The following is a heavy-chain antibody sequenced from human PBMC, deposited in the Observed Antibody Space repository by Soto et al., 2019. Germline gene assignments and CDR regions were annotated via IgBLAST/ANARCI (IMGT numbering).Heavy chain of an antibody. D-gene: IGHD2-21*01. CDR2: IYPDDSDI. J-gene: IGHJ4*02. V-gene: IGHV5-51*01. Sequence: GESLKISCHGSGYNFADYWIAWVRHMPGKGLESMGIIYPDDSDIRYSPSFQGQVTISADRSVSTAYLQWSSLEASDTAMYYCARTSIAGIRGFFDYWGQGTLVTVSS. CDR3: ARTSIAGIRGFFDY. CDR1: GYNFADYW.